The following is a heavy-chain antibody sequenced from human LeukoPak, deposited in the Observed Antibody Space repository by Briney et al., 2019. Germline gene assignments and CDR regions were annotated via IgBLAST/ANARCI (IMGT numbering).Heavy chain of an antibody. D-gene: IGHD2-2*01. CDR3: ARDLGDCSSTSCYLPGIYYGMDV. J-gene: IGHJ6*02. CDR1: GYTFTSYY. CDR2: INPSGGST. Sequence: GASVKVSCKASGYTFTSYYMHWVRQAPGQGLEWMGIINPSGGSTSYAQKFQGRVTMTRDTSTSTVYMELSSLRSEDTAVYYCARDLGDCSSTSCYLPGIYYGMDVWGQGTTVTVSS. V-gene: IGHV1-46*01.